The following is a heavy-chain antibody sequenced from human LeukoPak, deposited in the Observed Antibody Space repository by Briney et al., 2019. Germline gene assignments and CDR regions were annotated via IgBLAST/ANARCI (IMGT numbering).Heavy chain of an antibody. CDR3: TTPRYCSSTSCHFDY. CDR1: GFTFSNAW. CDR2: IKSKTDGGTT. Sequence: GGSLRLSRAASGFTFSNAWMSWVRQAPGKGLEWVGRIKSKTDGGTTDYAAPVKGRFTISRDDSKNTLYLQMNSLKTEDTAVYYCTTPRYCSSTSCHFDYWGQGTLVAVSS. J-gene: IGHJ4*02. D-gene: IGHD2-2*01. V-gene: IGHV3-15*01.